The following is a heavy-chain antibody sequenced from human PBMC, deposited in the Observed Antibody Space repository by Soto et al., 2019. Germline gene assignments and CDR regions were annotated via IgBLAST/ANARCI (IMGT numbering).Heavy chain of an antibody. Sequence: EVQLVESGGGVVQPGGSLRLSCAASGSPFRSFWMHWVGQAPGKGLVWVARIHSDGSATTYADSVKGRFTISRDNTKNPVSLQMNSPRVEDTAVYYCARGGAGCFDYWGQGALVTVSS. CDR1: GSPFRSFW. J-gene: IGHJ4*02. CDR3: ARGGAGCFDY. D-gene: IGHD3-10*01. CDR2: IHSDGSAT. V-gene: IGHV3-74*01.